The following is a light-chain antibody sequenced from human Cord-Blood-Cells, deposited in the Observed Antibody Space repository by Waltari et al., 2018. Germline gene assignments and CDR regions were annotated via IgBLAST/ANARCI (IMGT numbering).Light chain of an antibody. CDR1: SSDVGGYNY. J-gene: IGLJ2*01. CDR2: EVS. Sequence: SALTQPASVSGSPGQPLTISCTATSSDVGGYNYVSWYQQHPGKAPKLMIYEVSNRPSGVSNRFSGSKSGNTASLTISGLQAEDEADYYCSSYTSSSTLVFGGGTKLTVL. CDR3: SSYTSSSTLV. V-gene: IGLV2-14*01.